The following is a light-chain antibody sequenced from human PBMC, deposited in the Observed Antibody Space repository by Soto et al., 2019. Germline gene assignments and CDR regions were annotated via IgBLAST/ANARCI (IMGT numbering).Light chain of an antibody. V-gene: IGKV3-20*01. Sequence: EIALTQSPGTLHSSPGERATLSCRASQSVSSSYLAWYQQRPGQAPSLLIYGASSRATGIPDRFSGSGSGTDFTLTISRLEPAECAVYFCQQYGRSPPWLTFGGGTTVEIK. J-gene: IGKJ4*01. CDR2: GAS. CDR1: QSVSSSY. CDR3: QQYGRSPPWLT.